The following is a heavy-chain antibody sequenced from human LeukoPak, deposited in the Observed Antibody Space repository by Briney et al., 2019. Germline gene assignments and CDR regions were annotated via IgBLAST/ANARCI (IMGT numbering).Heavy chain of an antibody. V-gene: IGHV3-66*02. CDR1: GFTFSSNY. D-gene: IGHD3-22*01. J-gene: IGHJ6*02. CDR3: ASVYYYDSSGYSGDYYYYYGMDV. Sequence: GGSLRLSCAASGFTFSSNYMSWVRQAPGKGLEWVSVIYSGGSTYYADSVKGRFTISRDNSKNTLYLQMNSLRAEDTAVYYCASVYYYDSSGYSGDYYYYYGMDVWGQGTTVTVSS. CDR2: IYSGGST.